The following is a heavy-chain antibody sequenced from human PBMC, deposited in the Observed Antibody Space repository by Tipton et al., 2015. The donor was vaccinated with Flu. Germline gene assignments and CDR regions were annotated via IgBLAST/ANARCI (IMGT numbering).Heavy chain of an antibody. D-gene: IGHD4-17*01. CDR3: ASAATVTTRGHYYYGMDV. Sequence: QVQLVQSGAEVKKPGSSVKVSCKASGGTFNSFAVSWVRQAPGQGLEWMGGIIPIFGTKDYAPKFQGRVTVTADESTRTAYMELSSLRSEDTAIYYCASAATVTTRGHYYYGMDVWGQGTTVIVSS. CDR1: GGTFNSFA. CDR2: IIPIFGTK. V-gene: IGHV1-69*01. J-gene: IGHJ6*02.